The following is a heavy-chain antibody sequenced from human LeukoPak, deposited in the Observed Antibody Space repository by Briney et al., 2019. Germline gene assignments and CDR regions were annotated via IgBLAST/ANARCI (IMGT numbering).Heavy chain of an antibody. V-gene: IGHV3-11*06. CDR3: ARAGYGDPHFDF. J-gene: IGHJ4*02. Sequence: GGSLRLSCAASGFTFSDYYMSWIRQAPGKGLEWVSYISSSNSYTNYADSVKGRFYADSVKGRFTISRDNAKNSLYLQMNSLRAEDTAAYYCARAGYGDPHFDFWGQGTLVTVSS. CDR1: GFTFSDYY. CDR2: ISSSNSYT. D-gene: IGHD4-17*01.